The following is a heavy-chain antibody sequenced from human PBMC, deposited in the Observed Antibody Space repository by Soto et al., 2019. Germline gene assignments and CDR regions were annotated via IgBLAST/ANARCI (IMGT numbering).Heavy chain of an antibody. Sequence: EVQVLESGGGLVQPGGSLRLSCVVSGFPFSNYGMTWVRQAPGKGLEWVSTIDGGGSQTHYADSVKGRLTISRDNSQNTVYLQMDSLRAEDTAVYYCAKDLQYPIDVWGQGATVTVSS. CDR2: IDGGGSQT. CDR1: GFPFSNYG. V-gene: IGHV3-23*01. J-gene: IGHJ6*02. D-gene: IGHD4-4*01. CDR3: AKDLQYPIDV.